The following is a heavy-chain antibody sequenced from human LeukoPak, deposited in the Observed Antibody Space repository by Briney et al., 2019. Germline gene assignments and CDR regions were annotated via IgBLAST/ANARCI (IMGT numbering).Heavy chain of an antibody. CDR3: AELGITMIGGV. V-gene: IGHV3-30*04. D-gene: IGHD3-10*02. J-gene: IGHJ6*04. Sequence: GGSLRLSCAPSRNDHMHWVRQAPGKGLEWVAGISADGIGKYYADSVKGRFTISRDNSKNTFYLQMNSLRAEDTAIYYCAELGITMIGGVWGKGTTVTISS. CDR2: ISADGIGK. CDR1: RNDH.